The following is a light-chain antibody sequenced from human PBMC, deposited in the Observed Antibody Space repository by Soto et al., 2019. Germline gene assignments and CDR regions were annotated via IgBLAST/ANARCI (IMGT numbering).Light chain of an antibody. J-gene: IGKJ1*01. CDR3: QQYNNYSWT. CDR1: QAISTW. V-gene: IGKV1-5*03. Sequence: DIQMTQSPSTLSASVGDRVTITCRASQAISTWLAWYQQKPGEAPKLLIYWASTLETGVPSRFSGSGSGTEFILTISSLQPDDFATYYCQQYNNYSWTFGQGTKVEIK. CDR2: WAS.